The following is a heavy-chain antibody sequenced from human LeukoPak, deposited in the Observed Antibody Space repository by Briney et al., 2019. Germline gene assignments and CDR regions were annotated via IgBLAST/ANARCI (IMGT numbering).Heavy chain of an antibody. V-gene: IGHV3-33*01. D-gene: IGHD6-13*01. CDR1: GFTFSSYG. Sequence: SLRLSCAASGFTFSSYGMHWVRQAPGKGLEWVAVTWYDGSNKYYADSVKGRFTISRDNSKNTLYLQMNSLRAEDTAVYYCARLYSSSWYGVGWFDPWGQGTLVTVSS. CDR2: TWYDGSNK. J-gene: IGHJ5*02. CDR3: ARLYSSSWYGVGWFDP.